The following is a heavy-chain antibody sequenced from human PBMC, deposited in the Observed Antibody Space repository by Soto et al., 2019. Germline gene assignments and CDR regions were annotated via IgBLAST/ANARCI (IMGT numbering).Heavy chain of an antibody. J-gene: IGHJ6*02. CDR1: GGTFSSYA. Sequence: QVQLVQSGAEVQKPGSSVKVSCKASGGTFSSYAISWVRQAPGQGLEWMGGIIPIFGTANYAQKFQGRVTITADESTSTANMELSSLRSEDTAVYYCATPYCGGDCYSDYYYGMDVWGQGTTVTVSS. CDR2: IIPIFGTA. V-gene: IGHV1-69*01. CDR3: ATPYCGGDCYSDYYYGMDV. D-gene: IGHD2-21*02.